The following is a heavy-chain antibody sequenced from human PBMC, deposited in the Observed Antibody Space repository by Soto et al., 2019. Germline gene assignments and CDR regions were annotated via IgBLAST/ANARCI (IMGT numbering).Heavy chain of an antibody. CDR2: IYYSGST. D-gene: IGHD7-27*01. CDR1: GGSISSGGYY. J-gene: IGHJ6*02. Sequence: SETLSLTCTVSGGSISSGGYYWSWIRQHPGKGLEWIGYIYYSGSTYYNPSLKSRVTISVATSKNQFSLKLSSVTAADTAVYYCAREHTGDNYYGMDVWGQGTTVTVSS. V-gene: IGHV4-31*03. CDR3: AREHTGDNYYGMDV.